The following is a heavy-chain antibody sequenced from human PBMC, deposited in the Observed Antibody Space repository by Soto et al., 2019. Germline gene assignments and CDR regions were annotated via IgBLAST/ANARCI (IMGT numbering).Heavy chain of an antibody. J-gene: IGHJ4*02. CDR2: IYYSGST. CDR3: ARGTYYYDSSGYYYVYFDY. CDR1: GGSISSGGYY. V-gene: IGHV4-31*03. Sequence: SETLSLTCTVSGGSISSGGYYWSWIRQHPGKGLEWIGYIYYSGSTYYNPSLKSRVTISVDTSKNQFSLKLSSVTAADTAVYYCARGTYYYDSSGYYYVYFDYWGQGTLVTVSS. D-gene: IGHD3-22*01.